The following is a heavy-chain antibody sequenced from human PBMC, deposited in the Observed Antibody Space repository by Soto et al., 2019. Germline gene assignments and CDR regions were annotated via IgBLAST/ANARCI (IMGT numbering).Heavy chain of an antibody. J-gene: IGHJ4*02. CDR3: TVWGSGNDFGAA. D-gene: IGHD3-10*01. V-gene: IGHV3-72*01. Sequence: EVQLVESGGGLVQPGGSLRLSCAASGFTFSDHYMDWVRQAPGKGLEWVGRSKSKADSYTTEYAASVKGRVTISRDGAKTSLFLQMNSLKTEDTAVYYCTVWGSGNDFGAAWGQGILVTVSS. CDR2: SKSKADSYTT. CDR1: GFTFSDHY.